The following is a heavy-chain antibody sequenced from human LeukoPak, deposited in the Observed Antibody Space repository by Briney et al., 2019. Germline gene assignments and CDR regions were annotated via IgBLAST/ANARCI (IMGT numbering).Heavy chain of an antibody. V-gene: IGHV4-30-2*01. CDR3: ARYCSSTSCYGYWLDP. J-gene: IGHJ5*02. CDR2: IYHSGST. CDR1: GGSISSGGYS. Sequence: SETLSLTCAVSGGSISSGGYSWSWIRQLPGKGLEWIGYIYHSGSTYYNPSLKSRVTISVDRSKNQFSLKLSSVTAADTAVYYCARYCSSTSCYGYWLDPWGQGTLVTVSS. D-gene: IGHD2-2*01.